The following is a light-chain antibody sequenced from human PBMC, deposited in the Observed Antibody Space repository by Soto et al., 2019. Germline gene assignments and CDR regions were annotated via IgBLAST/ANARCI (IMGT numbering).Light chain of an antibody. Sequence: ESVLTQSPGTLSLSPGEGATLSCRASQSVRSSFLAWYQQKPGQAPSLLIYGASSRATGIPDRFSGGGSGTDFTLTISRLEPEDLEVYYCQQYGSSPTFGGGTKVEIK. V-gene: IGKV3-20*01. CDR1: QSVRSSF. CDR2: GAS. CDR3: QQYGSSPT. J-gene: IGKJ4*01.